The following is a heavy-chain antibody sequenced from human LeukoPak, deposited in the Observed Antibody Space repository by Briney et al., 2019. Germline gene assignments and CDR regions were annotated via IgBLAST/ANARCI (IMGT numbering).Heavy chain of an antibody. V-gene: IGHV3-21*01. D-gene: IGHD3-10*01. J-gene: IGHJ4*02. CDR2: ISSSSSYI. Sequence: GGSLRLSCAASGFTFSSYSMNWVRQAPGKGLEWVPSISSSSSYIYYADSVKGRFTISRDNAKNSLYLQMNSLRAEDTAVYYCARAAWFGELLFTVDYWGQGTLVTVSS. CDR1: GFTFSSYS. CDR3: ARAAWFGELLFTVDY.